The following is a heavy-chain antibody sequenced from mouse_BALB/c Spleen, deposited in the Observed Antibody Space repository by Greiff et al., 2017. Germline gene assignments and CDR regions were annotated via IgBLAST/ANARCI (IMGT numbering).Heavy chain of an antibody. CDR3: ASFDEGFAY. Sequence: VQLQQSGAELVRSGASVKLSCTASGFNIKDYYMHWVKQRPEQGLEWIGWIDPENGDTEYAPKFQGKATMTADTSSNTAYLQLSSLTSEDTAVYYCASFDEGFAYWGQGTLVTVSA. CDR2: IDPENGDT. J-gene: IGHJ3*01. CDR1: GFNIKDYY. D-gene: IGHD6-1*01. V-gene: IGHV14-4*02.